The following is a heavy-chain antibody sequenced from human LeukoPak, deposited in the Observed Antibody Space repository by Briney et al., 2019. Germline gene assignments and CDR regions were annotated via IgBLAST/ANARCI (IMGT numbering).Heavy chain of an antibody. CDR3: ARSGFKSGYYFDY. Sequence: SETLSLTCAVSGGSISSSNWWSWVRQPPGKGLEWIGEIYHSGSTNYNPSLKSRVTISVDKSKNQFSLKLSSVTAADTAVYYCARSGFKSGYYFDYWGQGTLVTVSS. CDR1: GGSISSSNW. J-gene: IGHJ4*02. D-gene: IGHD3-3*01. V-gene: IGHV4-4*02. CDR2: IYHSGST.